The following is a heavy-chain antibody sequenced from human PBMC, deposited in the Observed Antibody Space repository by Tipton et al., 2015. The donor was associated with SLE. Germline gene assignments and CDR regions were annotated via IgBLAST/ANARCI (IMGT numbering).Heavy chain of an antibody. Sequence: TLSLTCAVSGGSISSHYWGWIRQPPGKGLEWIGSIYYSGSTYYNPSLKSRVTISVDTSKNQFSLKLSSVTAADTAVYYCARSHGDYGYWGQGTLVTVSS. CDR2: IYYSGST. J-gene: IGHJ4*02. CDR3: ARSHGDYGY. D-gene: IGHD4-17*01. V-gene: IGHV4-39*07. CDR1: GGSISSHY.